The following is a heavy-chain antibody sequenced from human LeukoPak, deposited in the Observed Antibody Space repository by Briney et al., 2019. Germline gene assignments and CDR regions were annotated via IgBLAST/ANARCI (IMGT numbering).Heavy chain of an antibody. CDR3: AKDRALYYDFWSGQRDEAFDI. J-gene: IGHJ3*02. Sequence: GGSLRLSCAASGFTFNNYGMHWVRQAPGKGLEWVAFIRYDGSIEYYADSVKGRFTISRDNSKNTLYLQMNSLRAEDTAVYYCAKDRALYYDFWSGQRDEAFDIWGQGTMVTVSS. CDR1: GFTFNNYG. V-gene: IGHV3-30*02. D-gene: IGHD3-3*01. CDR2: IRYDGSIE.